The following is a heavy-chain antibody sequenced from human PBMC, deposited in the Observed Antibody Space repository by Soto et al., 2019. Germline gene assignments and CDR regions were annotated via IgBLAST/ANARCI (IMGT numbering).Heavy chain of an antibody. V-gene: IGHV4-31*03. D-gene: IGHD2-21*01. CDR2: IYYSGST. CDR3: ARGVSAAPKNNWFEP. Sequence: QVQLQESGPGLVKPSQTLSLTCTVSGGSISSGGYYWSWIRQHPGKGLEWIGYIYYSGSTYYNPSLKSRVTISVDTSKNQFSLKLSSVTAADTAVYYCARGVSAAPKNNWFEPWGQGTLVTVSS. J-gene: IGHJ5*02. CDR1: GGSISSGGYY.